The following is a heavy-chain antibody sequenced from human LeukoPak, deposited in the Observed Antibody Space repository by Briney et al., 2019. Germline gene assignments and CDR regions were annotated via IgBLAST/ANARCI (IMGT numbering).Heavy chain of an antibody. CDR2: IWNDGTNK. CDR1: GFTFSSYG. D-gene: IGHD3-22*01. CDR3: AKGRYYDSSGYVDS. J-gene: IGHJ5*01. Sequence: RSLRLSCAASGFTFSSYGMHWVGQAPGKGLEWWTVIWNDGTNKYYADSGKVRFTISTDNTNNTLYLQRNSPRAETKAVSYCAKGRYYDSSGYVDSWGQGTLVTVSS. V-gene: IGHV3-33*06.